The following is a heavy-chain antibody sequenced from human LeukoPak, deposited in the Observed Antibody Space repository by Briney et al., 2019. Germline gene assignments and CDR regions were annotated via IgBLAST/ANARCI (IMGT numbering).Heavy chain of an antibody. Sequence: GGSLRLSCAGSGFTFTNAWMSWVRQAPGKGLEWVRHIKSKTDGGTTDYPAPVKGRFTISRDDSKNTVFLQMNSLRAEDTAVYYCARDQYKDIVVVPAASFDLWGRGTLVTVSS. CDR1: GFTFTNAW. J-gene: IGHJ2*01. V-gene: IGHV3-15*01. CDR3: ARDQYKDIVVVPAASFDL. CDR2: IKSKTDGGTT. D-gene: IGHD2-2*01.